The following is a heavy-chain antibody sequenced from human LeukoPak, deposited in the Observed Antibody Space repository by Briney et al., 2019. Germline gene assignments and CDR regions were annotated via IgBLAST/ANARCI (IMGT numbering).Heavy chain of an antibody. CDR3: ARGGSSGYDPFDY. Sequence: PSETLSLTCTVSGGSISSYYWSWIRQPPGKGLEWIAYIFYSGSTNYNPSLKSRVTISVDTSKNLFSLKLSSVTAADTAVYYCARGGSSGYDPFDYWGQGTLVTVSS. CDR1: GGSISSYY. J-gene: IGHJ4*02. D-gene: IGHD5-12*01. CDR2: IFYSGST. V-gene: IGHV4-59*01.